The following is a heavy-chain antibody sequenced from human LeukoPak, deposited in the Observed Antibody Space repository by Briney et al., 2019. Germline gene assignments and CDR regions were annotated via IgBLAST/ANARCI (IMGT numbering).Heavy chain of an antibody. CDR3: ARHGYYDSSVWFDP. D-gene: IGHD3-22*01. J-gene: IGHJ5*02. Sequence: ASVKVSCKASGYTFTSYGISWVRQAPGQGLEWMGWISAYNGNTNYAQKLQGRVTITTDTSTSTAYMELRSLRSDDTAVYYCARHGYYDSSVWFDPWGQGTLVTVSS. V-gene: IGHV1-18*01. CDR1: GYTFTSYG. CDR2: ISAYNGNT.